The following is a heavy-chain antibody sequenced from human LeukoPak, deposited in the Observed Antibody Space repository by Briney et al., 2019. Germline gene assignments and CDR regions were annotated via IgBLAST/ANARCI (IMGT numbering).Heavy chain of an antibody. V-gene: IGHV1-8*01. Sequence: ASVKVSCKASGYTFTSYDINWVRQATGQGLEWMGWMNPNSGNTGYAQKFQGRVTVTRNTSISTAYMELSSLRSEDTAVYYCAREPPPRGQTPMNDAFDIWGQGTMATVSS. CDR3: AREPPPRGQTPMNDAFDI. J-gene: IGHJ3*02. D-gene: IGHD5-24*01. CDR1: GYTFTSYD. CDR2: MNPNSGNT.